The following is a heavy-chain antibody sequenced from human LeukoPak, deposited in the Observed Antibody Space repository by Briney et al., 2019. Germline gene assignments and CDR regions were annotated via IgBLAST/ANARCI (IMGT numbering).Heavy chain of an antibody. CDR1: GYTFTSYG. CDR3: ARVGLPYYYGSGSLYYFDY. D-gene: IGHD3-10*01. J-gene: IGHJ4*02. CDR2: ISAYNGNT. V-gene: IGHV1-18*01. Sequence: GASVKVSCKASGYTFTSYGISWVRQAPGQGLEWMGWISAYNGNTNYAQKLQGRVTMTTDTSTSTAYMELRSLRSDDTAVYYCARVGLPYYYGSGSLYYFDYWGQGTLVTVPS.